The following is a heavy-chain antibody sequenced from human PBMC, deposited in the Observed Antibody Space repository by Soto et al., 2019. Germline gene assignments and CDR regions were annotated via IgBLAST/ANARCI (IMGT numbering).Heavy chain of an antibody. CDR2: IYYSGST. J-gene: IGHJ6*02. CDR1: GGSISRSSYY. Sequence: PSETLSLTCTVSGGSISRSSYYWGWIRQPPGKGLEWIGSIYYSGSTYYNPSLKSRVTISVDTSKNQFSLKLSSVTAADTAVYYCARGVDTMVRGAYYYGMDVWGQGTTVT. D-gene: IGHD3-10*01. V-gene: IGHV4-39*01. CDR3: ARGVDTMVRGAYYYGMDV.